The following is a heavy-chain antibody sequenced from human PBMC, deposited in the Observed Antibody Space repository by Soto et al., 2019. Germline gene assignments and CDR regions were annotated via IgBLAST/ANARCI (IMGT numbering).Heavy chain of an antibody. V-gene: IGHV3-33*08. CDR2: IRYDRSYI. Sequence: PGGSLRLSCAASGFTFSSYGMHWVRQAPGKGLEWVSVIRYDRSYIDYADSVKGRFTISRDNAKNSLYLQTNSLRAEDTAVYYCARGLYDSSGYYMPYFDYWGQGALVTVSS. J-gene: IGHJ4*02. CDR1: GFTFSSYG. CDR3: ARGLYDSSGYYMPYFDY. D-gene: IGHD3-22*01.